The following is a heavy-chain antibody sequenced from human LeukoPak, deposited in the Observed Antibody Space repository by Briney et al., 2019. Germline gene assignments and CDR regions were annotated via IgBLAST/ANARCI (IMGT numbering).Heavy chain of an antibody. D-gene: IGHD4-17*01. CDR1: GGSFNDYY. J-gene: IGHJ4*02. CDR3: ARALRSHAVDY. CDR2: INLRGST. Sequence: SETLSLTCAVYGGSFNDYYWNWIRQPPGKGLEWIGEINLRGSTTYNPSLKSRVTISVDTSKNQFSLKLSSVTAADTAVYYCARALRSHAVDYWGQGTLVTVSS. V-gene: IGHV4-34*01.